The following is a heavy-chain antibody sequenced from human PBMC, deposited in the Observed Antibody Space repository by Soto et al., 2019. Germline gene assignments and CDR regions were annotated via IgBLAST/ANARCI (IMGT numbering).Heavy chain of an antibody. D-gene: IGHD3-3*01. CDR1: GGSISSSSYY. J-gene: IGHJ4*02. CDR2: IYYSGST. V-gene: IGHV4-39*01. CDR3: ARWGSFTYYDFWSGYHYHDY. Sequence: SETLSLTCTVSGGSISSSSYYWGWIRQPPGKGLEWIGSIYYSGSTYYNPSLKSRVTISVDTSKNQFSLKLSSVTAADTAVYYCARWGSFTYYDFWSGYHYHDYWGQGTLVTVSS.